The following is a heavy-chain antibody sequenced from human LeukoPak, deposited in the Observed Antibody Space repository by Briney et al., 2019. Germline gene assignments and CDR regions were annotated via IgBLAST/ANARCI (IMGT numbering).Heavy chain of an antibody. J-gene: IGHJ4*02. V-gene: IGHV1-2*02. Sequence: ASVKVSCKASGYTFTGYYMHWVRQAPGQGLEWMGWINPNSGGTNYAQKFQGRVTMTRDTSISTAYVELSRLRSDDTAVYYCARLGCSSTSCYDYWGQGTLVTVSS. CDR3: ARLGCSSTSCYDY. CDR2: INPNSGGT. CDR1: GYTFTGYY. D-gene: IGHD2-2*01.